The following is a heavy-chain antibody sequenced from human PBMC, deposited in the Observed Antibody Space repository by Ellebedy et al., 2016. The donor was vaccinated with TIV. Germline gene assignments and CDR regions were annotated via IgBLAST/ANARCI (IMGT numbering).Heavy chain of an antibody. CDR1: GFTFSSYW. D-gene: IGHD6-19*01. CDR3: ATDSSGWYEFDY. Sequence: GGSLRLSXAASGFTFSSYWMSWVRQAPGKGLEWVANIKQDGSEKYYVDSVKGRFTISRDNAKNSLYLQMNSLRAEDTAVYYCATDSSGWYEFDYWGQGTLVTVSS. CDR2: IKQDGSEK. V-gene: IGHV3-7*01. J-gene: IGHJ4*02.